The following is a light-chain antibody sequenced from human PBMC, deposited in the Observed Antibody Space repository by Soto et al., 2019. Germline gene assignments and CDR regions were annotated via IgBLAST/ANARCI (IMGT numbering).Light chain of an antibody. CDR2: GTS. J-gene: IGKJ2*01. V-gene: IGKV3-15*01. CDR3: QQYFEWPPYT. CDR1: QSVRYR. Sequence: EIVMTQSPATLSVSPGESVTLSCRASQSVRYRLAWYQQKPGQAPGLLIYGTSTRATGIPARFSGSGSGTEFTLTITSLQSEDFGVYYCQQYFEWPPYTFGQGTKLEIK.